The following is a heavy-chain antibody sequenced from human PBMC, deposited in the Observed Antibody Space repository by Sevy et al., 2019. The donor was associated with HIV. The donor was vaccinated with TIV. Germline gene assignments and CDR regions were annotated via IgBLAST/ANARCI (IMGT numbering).Heavy chain of an antibody. D-gene: IGHD3-22*01. Sequence: GGSLRLSCAASGFTFSSYAMSWVRQAPGKGLEWVSVISGGGGSTYYADSVKGRFTISRDNSKNTLYLQMNSLRAEDTDIYYCAKDEGSYDSSGYYSGFDYWGQGTLVTVSS. J-gene: IGHJ4*02. CDR3: AKDEGSYDSSGYYSGFDY. V-gene: IGHV3-23*01. CDR1: GFTFSSYA. CDR2: ISGGGGST.